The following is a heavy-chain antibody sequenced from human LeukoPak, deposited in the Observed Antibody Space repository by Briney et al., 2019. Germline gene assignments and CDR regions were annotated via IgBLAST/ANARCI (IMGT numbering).Heavy chain of an antibody. V-gene: IGHV1-18*01. CDR1: GYTFTCYG. J-gene: IGHJ4*02. D-gene: IGHD2-2*01. CDR3: ARLHCSITSCHSDY. Sequence: AASVKVSCKASGYTFTCYGISWVRQAPGQGLEWMGWISAYNGNTNYVKKLQGRVTITTDTSTSTEYMELSSLRSDDTAVYYCARLHCSITSCHSDYWGQGTLVTLSS. CDR2: ISAYNGNT.